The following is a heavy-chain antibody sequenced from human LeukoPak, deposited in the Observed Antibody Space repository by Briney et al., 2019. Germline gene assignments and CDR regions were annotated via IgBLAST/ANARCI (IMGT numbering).Heavy chain of an antibody. CDR1: GYTLTDLS. Sequence: ASVKVSCKISGYTLTDLSMHRVRQALGKGLEWMGGFDPKDGETLYAQKFQGRVTMTEDTSTDTAYLELSGLRSEDTAVYYCATFALFGVINSYYFNYWGQGTLVTVSS. V-gene: IGHV1-24*01. D-gene: IGHD3-3*01. CDR3: ATFALFGVINSYYFNY. CDR2: FDPKDGET. J-gene: IGHJ4*02.